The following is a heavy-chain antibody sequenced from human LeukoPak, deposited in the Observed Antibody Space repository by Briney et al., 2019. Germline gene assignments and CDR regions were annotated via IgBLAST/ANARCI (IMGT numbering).Heavy chain of an antibody. V-gene: IGHV3-7*01. CDR1: GFMLSSNT. CDR3: ATGGRRYYAD. J-gene: IGHJ4*02. CDR2: IKEDGNEK. Sequence: GGSLRLSCVVSGFMLSSNTMSWVRQAPGKGLEWVANIKEDGNEKHYVDSVKGRSTISRDNAKNSLYLQMNSLRAEDTAVYYCATGGRRYYADWGQGTLVTVSS. D-gene: IGHD2/OR15-2a*01.